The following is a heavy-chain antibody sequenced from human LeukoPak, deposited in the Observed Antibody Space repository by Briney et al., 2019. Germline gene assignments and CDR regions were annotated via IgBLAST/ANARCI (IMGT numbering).Heavy chain of an antibody. CDR3: ARSRSTTTYYGMDV. CDR2: IYYSGST. V-gene: IGHV4-30-4*01. J-gene: IGHJ6*02. CDR1: GGSISSGDYY. Sequence: SQTLSLTCTVSGGSISSGDYYWNWIRQPPGKGLEWIGYIYYSGSTYYNPSLKSRVTISVDKSKNQFSPKMNSVTAADTAVYYCARSRSTTTYYGMDVWGQGTTVTVSS. D-gene: IGHD2-2*01.